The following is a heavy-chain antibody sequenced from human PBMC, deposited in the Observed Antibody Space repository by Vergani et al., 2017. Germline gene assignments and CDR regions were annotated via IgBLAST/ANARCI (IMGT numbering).Heavy chain of an antibody. D-gene: IGHD2-21*01. Sequence: QVHLQESGPGVVKPSDTLSLTCTVSGGSMSDFYWTWIRQPAGRGLEWIGRIYPNGNGNYNESLRSRLTMSIDTSRSQFSLSLSSVTAADTAVYYCARGNCGVNCPKYNWLAPWGRGIRSPSPQ. CDR3: ARGNCGVNCPKYNWLAP. CDR2: IYPNGNG. CDR1: GGSMSDFY. J-gene: IGHJ5*02. V-gene: IGHV4-4*07.